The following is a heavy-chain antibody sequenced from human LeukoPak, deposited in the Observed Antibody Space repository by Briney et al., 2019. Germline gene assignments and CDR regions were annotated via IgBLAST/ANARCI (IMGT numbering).Heavy chain of an antibody. CDR3: AREGPRGNSQFDY. V-gene: IGHV3-33*01. CDR2: IWYDGSNK. Sequence: HAGGSLRLSCAASGFTFSSYGMHWVRQAPGKGVEWVALIWYDGSNKYYTDSVKGRLTISRDNSKNTLYLQMNSLRAEDTAIYYCAREGPRGNSQFDYWGQGTLVTVSS. CDR1: GFTFSSYG. D-gene: IGHD2/OR15-2a*01. J-gene: IGHJ4*02.